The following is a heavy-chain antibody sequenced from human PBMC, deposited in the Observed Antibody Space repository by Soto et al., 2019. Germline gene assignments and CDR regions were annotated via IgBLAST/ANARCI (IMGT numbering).Heavy chain of an antibody. J-gene: IGHJ6*03. CDR1: GYTFTSYD. CDR3: ARVLKIGVEWCLLPHYYCYYMDV. D-gene: IGHD3-3*01. Sequence: QVQLVQSGAEVKKPGASVKVSCKASGYTFTSYDINWVRQATGQGLEWIGWMNPNSGNTGYAQKSQGRVTMTRNTSICTAYMELSSLGSEDTAVYYCARVLKIGVEWCLLPHYYCYYMDVWGKGTTVTVSS. V-gene: IGHV1-8*01. CDR2: MNPNSGNT.